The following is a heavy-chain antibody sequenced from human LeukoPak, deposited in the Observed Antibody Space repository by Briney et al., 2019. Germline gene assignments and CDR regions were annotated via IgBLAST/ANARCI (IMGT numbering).Heavy chain of an antibody. Sequence: PGGSLRLSCAASGFTFSSYAMHWVRQAPGKGLEWVAVISYDGSNKYYADSVKGRFTISRDNSKNTLYLQMNSLRAEDTAVYYCARVSDYGSGINDAFDIWGQGTMVTVSS. D-gene: IGHD3-10*01. V-gene: IGHV3-30-3*01. CDR2: ISYDGSNK. CDR1: GFTFSSYA. CDR3: ARVSDYGSGINDAFDI. J-gene: IGHJ3*02.